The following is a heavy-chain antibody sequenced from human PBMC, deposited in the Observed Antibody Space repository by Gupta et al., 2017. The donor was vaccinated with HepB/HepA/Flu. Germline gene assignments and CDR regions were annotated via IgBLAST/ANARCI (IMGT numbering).Heavy chain of an antibody. CDR1: GFTFSSYA. J-gene: IGHJ6*02. Sequence: EVQLLQSGGGLVQPGGSLRLSCAASGFTFSSYAMSWVRQAPGKGLEWVSAISGSGGSTYSADSVKGRFTISRDNSKNTLYLQMNSLRAEDTAVYYCARLIYDFWSGYYEFYPPYGMDVWGQGTTVTVAS. CDR3: ARLIYDFWSGYYEFYPPYGMDV. D-gene: IGHD3-3*01. CDR2: ISGSGGST. V-gene: IGHV3-23*01.